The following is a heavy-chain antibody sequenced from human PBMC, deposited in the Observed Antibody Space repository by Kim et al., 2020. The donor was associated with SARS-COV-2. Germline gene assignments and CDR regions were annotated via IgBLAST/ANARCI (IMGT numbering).Heavy chain of an antibody. D-gene: IGHD7-27*01. CDR2: GNT. Sequence: GNTGYSQKFQGRVTITRDTSASTAYMELSSLRSEDTAVYYCARGRSGDFWGQGTLVTVSA. V-gene: IGHV1-3*01. CDR3: ARGRSGDF. J-gene: IGHJ4*02.